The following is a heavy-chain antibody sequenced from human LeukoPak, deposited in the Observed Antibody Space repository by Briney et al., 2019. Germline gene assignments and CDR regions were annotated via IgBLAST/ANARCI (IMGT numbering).Heavy chain of an antibody. D-gene: IGHD5/OR15-5a*01. J-gene: IGHJ3*02. CDR1: GFTFSSYG. Sequence: GGSLRLSCAASGFTFSSYGMHWVRQAPGKGLEWVAVISYDGSNKYYADSVKGRFTISRDNSKNTLSLQMNSLRAEDTAVYYCARDRRPGDRVYDAFDIWGQGTMVTVSS. CDR2: ISYDGSNK. CDR3: ARDRRPGDRVYDAFDI. V-gene: IGHV3-30*19.